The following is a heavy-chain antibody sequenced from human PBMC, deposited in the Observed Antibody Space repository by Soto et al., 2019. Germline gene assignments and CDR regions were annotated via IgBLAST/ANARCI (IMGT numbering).Heavy chain of an antibody. Sequence: QLQLQESGPGLVKPSETLSLTCTVSGGSISSSSYYWGWIRQPPGKGLEWIGSIYYSGSTYYNPSLKSRLSISVHTAKNQFSLKLSAVTAADTAVYYCARHNHYDFWSGYYTYFDYWGQGTLVTVSS. CDR2: IYYSGST. CDR3: ARHNHYDFWSGYYTYFDY. D-gene: IGHD3-3*01. J-gene: IGHJ4*02. V-gene: IGHV4-39*01. CDR1: GGSISSSSYY.